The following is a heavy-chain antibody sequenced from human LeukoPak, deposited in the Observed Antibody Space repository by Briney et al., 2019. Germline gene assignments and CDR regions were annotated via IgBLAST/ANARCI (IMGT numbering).Heavy chain of an antibody. CDR2: ISSSSSYI. CDR1: GFTFSSYS. J-gene: IGHJ4*02. Sequence: PGGSLRLSCAASGFTFSSYSMNWVRQAPGKGLEWVSSISSSSSYIYYADSVKGRFSISRDNAKNSLYLQMNSLRAEDTAVYYCARYDGGSGPFDYWGQGTLVTVSS. V-gene: IGHV3-21*01. CDR3: ARYDGGSGPFDY. D-gene: IGHD3-10*01.